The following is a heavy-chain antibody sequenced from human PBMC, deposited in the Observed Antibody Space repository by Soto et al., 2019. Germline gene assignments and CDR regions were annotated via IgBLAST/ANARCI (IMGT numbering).Heavy chain of an antibody. V-gene: IGHV2-5*02. Sequence: QITLKESGPTLVKPTQTLTLTCTFSGFSLSSTRMAVGWIRQPPGKALEWLALIYWDDDKRYSPFLKSRPTITKDTSKYLVVLTMSNMDPVDTARYYCAHIVVAGLGYYFDYWGQGTLVTVSS. D-gene: IGHD6-19*01. CDR3: AHIVVAGLGYYFDY. CDR2: IYWDDDK. J-gene: IGHJ4*02. CDR1: GFSLSSTRMA.